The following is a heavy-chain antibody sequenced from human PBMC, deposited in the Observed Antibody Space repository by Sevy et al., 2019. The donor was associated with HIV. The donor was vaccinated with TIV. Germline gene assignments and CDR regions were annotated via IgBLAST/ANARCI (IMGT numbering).Heavy chain of an antibody. V-gene: IGHV3-7*01. CDR3: VRAMAAAQSY. D-gene: IGHD6-13*01. CDR1: VFTLSSYW. CDR2: INQDGNKK. Sequence: GGSLRLSCAASVFTLSSYWVNWVRQAPGKGLEWVANINQDGNKKYYVDSVKGRFTISRDNIMNSVHLQMNSLRAEDTAVYYCVRAMAAAQSYWGQGALVTVSS. J-gene: IGHJ4*02.